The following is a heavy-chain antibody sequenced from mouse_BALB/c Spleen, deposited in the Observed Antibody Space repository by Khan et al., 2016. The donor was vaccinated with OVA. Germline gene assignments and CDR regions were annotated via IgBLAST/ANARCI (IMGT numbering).Heavy chain of an antibody. J-gene: IGHJ3*01. Sequence: EVQLVESGPGLVKPSQSLSLTCTVTGYSITSDYAWNWIRPFPENKLEWMGYISYSGSTSYNPSLKSRISITRDTSKNQFFLQLNSVTSEDTATYYCAMGRTYWGQGTLVTVFA. D-gene: IGHD4-1*01. CDR2: ISYSGST. CDR3: AMGRTY. V-gene: IGHV3-2*02. CDR1: GYSITSDYA.